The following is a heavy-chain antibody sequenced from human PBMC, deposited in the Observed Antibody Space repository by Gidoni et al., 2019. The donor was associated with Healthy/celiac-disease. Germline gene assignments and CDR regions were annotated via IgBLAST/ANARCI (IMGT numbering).Heavy chain of an antibody. J-gene: IGHJ4*02. Sequence: QVQLQESGPGLVKPSETLSLTCTVSGYSISSGYYWGWIRQPPGKGLEWIGSIYHSGSTYYNPSLKSRVTISVDTSKNQFSLKLSSVTAEDTAVYYCARDVSLWGQGTLVTVSS. CDR3: ARDVSL. D-gene: IGHD2-8*01. V-gene: IGHV4-38-2*02. CDR1: GYSISSGYY. CDR2: IYHSGST.